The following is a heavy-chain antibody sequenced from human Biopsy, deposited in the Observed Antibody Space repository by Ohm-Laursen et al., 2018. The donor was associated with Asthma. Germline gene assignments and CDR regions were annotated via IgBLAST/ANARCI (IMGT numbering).Heavy chain of an antibody. Sequence: LRLSCSASGFTFSTYGMHWVRQAPGKGLEWVAVISYDGNHKFYEDSVKGRFTISRDNSKNTLYLQMNSLRTEDTAVYYCAKRRGYSGHDNDYWGQGTLVIVSS. CDR1: GFTFSTYG. CDR3: AKRRGYSGHDNDY. D-gene: IGHD5-12*01. V-gene: IGHV3-30*18. J-gene: IGHJ4*02. CDR2: ISYDGNHK.